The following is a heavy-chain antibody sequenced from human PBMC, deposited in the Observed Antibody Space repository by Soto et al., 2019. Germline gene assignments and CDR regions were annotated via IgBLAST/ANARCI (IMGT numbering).Heavy chain of an antibody. J-gene: IGHJ4*02. CDR2: IYYSGST. Sequence: QVQLQESGPGLVKPSETLSLTCTVSGGSISSYYWSWIRQPPGKGLEWIGYIYYSGSTNYNPSLKSRVTISVDTSKNQFSLKLSSVTAADTAVYYCASTRRIVALFDYWGQGTLVTVSS. CDR3: ASTRRIVALFDY. CDR1: GGSISSYY. D-gene: IGHD3-22*01. V-gene: IGHV4-59*08.